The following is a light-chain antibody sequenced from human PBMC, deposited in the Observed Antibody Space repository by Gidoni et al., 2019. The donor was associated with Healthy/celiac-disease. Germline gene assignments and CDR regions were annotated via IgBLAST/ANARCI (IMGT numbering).Light chain of an antibody. CDR3: QQRSNWPLT. J-gene: IGKJ4*01. CDR1: QSVTSY. V-gene: IGKV3-11*01. Sequence: EIVLTQSPATLTLSPGERATLSCRASQSVTSYLAWYQQNPGQAPRLLVYDASTRATGIPARFSGSGSGTDFTLTISSLEPEDFAVYYCQQRSNWPLTFXGXTKVEIK. CDR2: DAS.